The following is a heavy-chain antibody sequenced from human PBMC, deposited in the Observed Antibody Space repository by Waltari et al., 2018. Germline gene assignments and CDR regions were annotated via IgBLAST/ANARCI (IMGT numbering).Heavy chain of an antibody. J-gene: IGHJ4*02. Sequence: QVQLVQSGAEVKKPGSSVKVSCKASGGTFSSYAISWVRQAPGQGLGWMGRIIPIFGTANYAQKFQGRVTITADKSTSTAYMELSSLRSEDTAVYYCARDRGDGYNYDYFDYWGQGTLVTVSS. CDR2: IIPIFGTA. CDR1: GGTFSSYA. D-gene: IGHD5-12*01. V-gene: IGHV1-69*13. CDR3: ARDRGDGYNYDYFDY.